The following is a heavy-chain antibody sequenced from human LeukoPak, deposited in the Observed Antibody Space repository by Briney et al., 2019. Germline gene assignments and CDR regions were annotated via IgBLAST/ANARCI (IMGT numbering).Heavy chain of an antibody. J-gene: IGHJ4*02. Sequence: PGGSLRLSCAASGFTFSNYWMSWVRQAPGKGLEWVATIKQDGSEKYYVDSVKGRFTFSRDNAKNSLYLQMNSLRVDDTAVFYCAIAGMYSSGRYYFDYWGQGTLVAVSS. D-gene: IGHD6-19*01. V-gene: IGHV3-7*01. CDR2: IKQDGSEK. CDR1: GFTFSNYW. CDR3: AIAGMYSSGRYYFDY.